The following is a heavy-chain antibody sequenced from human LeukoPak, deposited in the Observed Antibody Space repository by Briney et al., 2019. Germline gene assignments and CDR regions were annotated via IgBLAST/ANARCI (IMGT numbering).Heavy chain of an antibody. CDR3: ARGQPWYYYDSSGYYYYY. Sequence: SETLSLTCAVYGGSFSGYYWSWIRQPPGKGLEWIGEINHSGSTNYNPSLKSRVTISVDTSKNQFSLKLSSVTAADTAVYYCARGQPWYYYDSSGYYYYYWGQRTLVTVSS. CDR2: INHSGST. J-gene: IGHJ4*02. V-gene: IGHV4-34*01. D-gene: IGHD3-22*01. CDR1: GGSFSGYY.